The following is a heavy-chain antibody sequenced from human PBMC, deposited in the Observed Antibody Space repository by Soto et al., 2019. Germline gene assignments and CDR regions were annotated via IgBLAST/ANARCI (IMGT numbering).Heavy chain of an antibody. D-gene: IGHD6-13*01. CDR2: ISAYNGNT. CDR3: ARFGIAAAGTLLSYYGMDV. V-gene: IGHV1-18*04. J-gene: IGHJ6*02. CDR1: GYTFTSYG. Sequence: GASVKVSCKASGYTFTSYGISWVRQAPGQGLEWMGWISAYNGNTNYAQKLQGRVTMTTDTSTSTAYMELRSLRSDDTAVYHCARFGIAAAGTLLSYYGMDVWGQGTTVTVSS.